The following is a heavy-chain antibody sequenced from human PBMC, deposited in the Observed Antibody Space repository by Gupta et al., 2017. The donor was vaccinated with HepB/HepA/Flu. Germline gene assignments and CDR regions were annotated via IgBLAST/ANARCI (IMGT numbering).Heavy chain of an antibody. CDR1: GYTFTGYY. D-gene: IGHD2-2*01. CDR2: ITPNSGGT. V-gene: IGHV1-2*02. Sequence: GAEVKKPGASVKVSCKASGYTFTGYYMHWVRQAPGQGLEWMGLITPNSGGTNYAQKFQGRVTMTRDTSISTAYMELSRLRSDDTAVYYCARALHSCGSTSCYPSYFDYWGQGTLVTVSS. CDR3: ARALHSCGSTSCYPSYFDY. J-gene: IGHJ4*02.